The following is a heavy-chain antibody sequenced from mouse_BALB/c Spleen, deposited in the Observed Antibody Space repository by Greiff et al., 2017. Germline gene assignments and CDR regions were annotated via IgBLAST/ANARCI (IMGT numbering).Heavy chain of an antibody. Sequence: VQLQQSGAELVKPGASVKLSCTASGFNIKDNYMHWVKQRPEQGLEWIGRIDPANGNTKYDPKFQGKATITADTSSNTAYLQLSSLTSEDTAVYYCAPSELGRHWFAYWGQGTLVTVSA. V-gene: IGHV14-3*02. J-gene: IGHJ3*01. CDR3: APSELGRHWFAY. CDR2: IDPANGNT. CDR1: GFNIKDNY. D-gene: IGHD4-1*01.